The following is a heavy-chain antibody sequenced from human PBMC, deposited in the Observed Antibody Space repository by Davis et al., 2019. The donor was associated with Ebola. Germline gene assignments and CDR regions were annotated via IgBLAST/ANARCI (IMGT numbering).Heavy chain of an antibody. CDR3: ARDGQLWLRHYYYYMDV. D-gene: IGHD5-18*01. CDR1: GGSFSGYY. CDR2: INHSGST. V-gene: IGHV4-34*01. Sequence: PSETLSLTCAVYGGSFSGYYWSWIRQPPGKGLEWIGEINHSGSTNYNPSLKSRVTISVDTSKNQFSLKLSSVTAADTAVYYCARDGQLWLRHYYYYMDVWGKGTTVTVSS. J-gene: IGHJ6*03.